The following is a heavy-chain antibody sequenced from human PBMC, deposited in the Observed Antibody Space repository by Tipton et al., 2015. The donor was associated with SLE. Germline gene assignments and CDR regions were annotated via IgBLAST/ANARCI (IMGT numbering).Heavy chain of an antibody. CDR1: GGSISGYQ. V-gene: IGHV4-59*01. CDR2: VYDIGTT. Sequence: TLSLTCTVSGGSISGYQWSWIRQSPQKGLEWIGYVYDIGTTNYNPSVMSRVIVSMDTSRNQFSLRLSSVTAADTAVYYCAGGELRYGDYDFYYWGQGSLVTVSS. D-gene: IGHD4-17*01. J-gene: IGHJ4*02. CDR3: AGGELRYGDYDFYY.